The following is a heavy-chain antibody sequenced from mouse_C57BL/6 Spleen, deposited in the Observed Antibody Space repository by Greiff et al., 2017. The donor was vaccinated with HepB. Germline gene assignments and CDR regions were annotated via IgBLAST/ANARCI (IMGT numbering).Heavy chain of an antibody. CDR2: INYDGSST. CDR3: ARGGTTVVEDAMDY. J-gene: IGHJ4*01. D-gene: IGHD1-1*01. V-gene: IGHV5-16*01. CDR1: GFTFSDYY. Sequence: EVQRVESEGGLVQPGSSMKLSCTASGFTFSDYYMAWVRQVPEKGLEWVANINYDGSSTYYLDSLKSRFIISRDNAKNILYLQMSSLKSEDTATYYCARGGTTVVEDAMDYWGQGTSVTVSS.